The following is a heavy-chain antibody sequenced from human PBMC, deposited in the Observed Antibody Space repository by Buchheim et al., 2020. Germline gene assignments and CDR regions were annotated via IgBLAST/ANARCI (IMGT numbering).Heavy chain of an antibody. CDR2: ISYDGSNK. V-gene: IGHV3-30-3*01. Sequence: QVQLVESGGGVVQPGRSLRLSCAASGFTFSSYAMHWVRQAPGKGLEWVAVISYDGSNKYYADSVKGRFTISRDNSKNTLYLQMNSLRAEYTAVYYCAREGYCSGGSCYTGFDYWGQGTL. J-gene: IGHJ4*02. CDR1: GFTFSSYA. D-gene: IGHD2-15*01. CDR3: AREGYCSGGSCYTGFDY.